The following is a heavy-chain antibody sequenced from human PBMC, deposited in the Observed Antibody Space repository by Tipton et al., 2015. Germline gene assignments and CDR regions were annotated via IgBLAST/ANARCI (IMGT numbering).Heavy chain of an antibody. CDR1: GDSISNYY. J-gene: IGHJ6*02. V-gene: IGHV4-59*01. Sequence: LRLSCTVSGDSISNYYWSWIRQPPGKGLEWIGYISQRDGTNYNPSLKSRVTISTDTSKNQFFLNLTSVTAADTAVYFCARDLEHGMDVWGQGTTVTVS. CDR2: ISQRDGT. D-gene: IGHD5-24*01. CDR3: ARDLEHGMDV.